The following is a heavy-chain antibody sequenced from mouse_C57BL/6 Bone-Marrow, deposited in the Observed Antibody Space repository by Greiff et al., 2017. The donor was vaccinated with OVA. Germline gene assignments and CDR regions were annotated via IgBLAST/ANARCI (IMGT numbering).Heavy chain of an antibody. D-gene: IGHD1-1*01. CDR2: IFPGSGST. CDR3: ARSYYGSSSWFAY. J-gene: IGHJ3*01. V-gene: IGHV1-75*01. Sequence: VQLQQSGPELVKPGASVKISCKASGYTFTDYYINWVKQRPGQGLEWIGWIFPGSGSTCYNEKFKGKATLTVDKSSSTAYMLLSSLTSEDSAVYFCARSYYGSSSWFAYWGQGTLVTVSA. CDR1: GYTFTDYY.